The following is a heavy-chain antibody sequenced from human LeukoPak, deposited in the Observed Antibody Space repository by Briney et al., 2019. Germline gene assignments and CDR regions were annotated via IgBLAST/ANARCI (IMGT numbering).Heavy chain of an antibody. CDR3: ARDSLPHSYYYYGMDV. V-gene: IGHV1-8*01. J-gene: IGHJ6*02. CDR2: MNPNSGNT. D-gene: IGHD2-21*01. CDR1: GYTFTSYD. Sequence: ASVKVSCKASGYTFTSYDINWVRQATGQGLEWMGWMNPNSGNTGYAQKFQGRVTMTRNTSISTAYMELSSLRSEDTAVYYCARDSLPHSYYYYGMDVWGQGTTVTVSS.